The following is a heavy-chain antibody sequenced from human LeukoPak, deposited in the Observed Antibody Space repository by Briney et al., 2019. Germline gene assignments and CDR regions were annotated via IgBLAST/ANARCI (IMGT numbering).Heavy chain of an antibody. V-gene: IGHV3-33*01. D-gene: IGHD4-17*01. Sequence: PGGSLRLSCAASGFTFSSYGMHWVRQAPGKGLEWVAVIWYDGSNKYYADSVKGRFTISRDNSKNTLYLQMNSLRAEDTAVYYCARAPMTTVTIDYWGQGTLVTVSS. J-gene: IGHJ4*02. CDR1: GFTFSSYG. CDR3: ARAPMTTVTIDY. CDR2: IWYDGSNK.